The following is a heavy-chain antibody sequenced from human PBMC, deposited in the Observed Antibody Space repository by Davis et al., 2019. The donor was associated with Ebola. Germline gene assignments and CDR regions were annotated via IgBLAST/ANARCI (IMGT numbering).Heavy chain of an antibody. CDR1: GFTFSSYW. V-gene: IGHV3-7*01. Sequence: PGGSLRLSCAASGFTFSSYWMSWVRQAPGKGLEWVANIKQDGSEKYYVDSVKGRFTISRDNAKNSLYLQMNSLRDEDTAVYYCATYRTPTSPLDLGWYFDLWGRGTLVTVSS. D-gene: IGHD3-16*02. J-gene: IGHJ2*01. CDR2: IKQDGSEK. CDR3: ATYRTPTSPLDLGWYFDL.